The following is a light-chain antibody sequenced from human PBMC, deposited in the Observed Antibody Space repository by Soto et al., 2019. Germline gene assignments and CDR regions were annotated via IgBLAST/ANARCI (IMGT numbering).Light chain of an antibody. CDR3: SSYAGSNKGVV. CDR1: SSDVGGYNS. CDR2: EVS. Sequence: QSSLTQPPSASGSPGQSVTISCTGTSSDVGGYNSVSWCQQYPGKAPKLMIYEVSKRPSGVPDRFYGSESGNTASLTVSGLQAEDEADYYCSSYAGSNKGVVFGGGTQLTVL. J-gene: IGLJ2*01. V-gene: IGLV2-8*01.